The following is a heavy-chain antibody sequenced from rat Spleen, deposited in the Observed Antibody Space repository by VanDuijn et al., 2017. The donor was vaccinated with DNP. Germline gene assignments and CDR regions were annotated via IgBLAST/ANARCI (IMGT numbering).Heavy chain of an antibody. V-gene: IGHV5-19*01. D-gene: IGHD1-12*01. Sequence: EVKLVESGGGLVQPGRSLKLSCAASGFTFSSYWMYWVRQAPTKGLEWVAAISTSGAVTYYRDSVKGRFTISRDNAKNTLYLQMNSLRSEDTATYYCSTLNFYASLSEYFDYWGQGVMVTVSS. CDR2: ISTSGAVT. J-gene: IGHJ2*01. CDR1: GFTFSSYW. CDR3: STLNFYASLSEYFDY.